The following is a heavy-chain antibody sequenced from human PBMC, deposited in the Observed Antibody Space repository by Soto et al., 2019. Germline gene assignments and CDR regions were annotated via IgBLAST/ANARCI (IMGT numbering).Heavy chain of an antibody. CDR1: GYTFTSCA. J-gene: IGHJ4*02. Sequence: QVQLVQSGAEEKKPGASVKVSCKASGYTFTSCAMHWVRQNRGQRLEWMGWINAGNGNTKYSQKFQGRVTITRDTSASTADMELSSLRSEDTAVYYCARSIVVVTALDYWGQGTLVTVSA. CDR2: INAGNGNT. CDR3: ARSIVVVTALDY. D-gene: IGHD2-21*02. V-gene: IGHV1-3*05.